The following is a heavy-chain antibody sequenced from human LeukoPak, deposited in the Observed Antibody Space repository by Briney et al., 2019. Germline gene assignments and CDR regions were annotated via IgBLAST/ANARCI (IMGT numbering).Heavy chain of an antibody. CDR2: IYYSGST. D-gene: IGHD5-18*01. Sequence: SETLSLTCTVSGGSISSSSYYWGWIRQPPGKGLEWIGSIYYSGSTYYNPSLKSRVTISVDTSKNQFSLKLSSVTAADTAVYYCARDYSGYSYGYRTYYYYGMDVWGQGTTVTVSS. J-gene: IGHJ6*02. CDR3: ARDYSGYSYGYRTYYYYGMDV. V-gene: IGHV4-39*07. CDR1: GGSISSSSYY.